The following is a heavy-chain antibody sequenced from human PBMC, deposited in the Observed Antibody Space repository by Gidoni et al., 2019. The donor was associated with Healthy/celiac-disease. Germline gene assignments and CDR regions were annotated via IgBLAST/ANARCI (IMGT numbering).Heavy chain of an antibody. CDR1: GYTFTGYY. CDR3: ARDTGIVVVPGTFDY. D-gene: IGHD2-2*01. J-gene: IGHJ4*02. Sequence: QVQLVQSGAAVKKPGASVKVSCKASGYTFTGYYMHWVRQATGQGLEWMGWINPNSGGTNYAQKFQGRVTMTRDTSISTAYMELSRLRSDDTAVYYCARDTGIVVVPGTFDYWGQGTLVTVSS. CDR2: INPNSGGT. V-gene: IGHV1-2*02.